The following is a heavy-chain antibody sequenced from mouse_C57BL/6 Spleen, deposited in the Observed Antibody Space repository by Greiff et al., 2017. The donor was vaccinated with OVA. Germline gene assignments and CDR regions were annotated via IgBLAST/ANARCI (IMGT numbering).Heavy chain of an antibody. D-gene: IGHD1-1*01. CDR1: GYTFTDYY. J-gene: IGHJ2*01. Sequence: VQGVESGAELVKPGASVKISCKASGYTFTDYYINWVKQRPGQGLEWIGKIGPGSGSTYYNEKFKGKATLTADKSSSTAYMQLSSLTSEDSAVYFCAREFINTVVATAHFDYWGQGTTLTVSS. CDR2: IGPGSGST. V-gene: IGHV1-77*01. CDR3: AREFINTVVATAHFDY.